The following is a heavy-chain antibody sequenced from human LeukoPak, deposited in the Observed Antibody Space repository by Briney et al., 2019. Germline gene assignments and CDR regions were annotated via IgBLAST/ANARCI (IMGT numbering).Heavy chain of an antibody. CDR1: GGTFSSYA. J-gene: IGHJ4*02. CDR3: ASRGYCSGGSCSGLGY. CDR2: IIPILGIA. Sequence: SVKVSCKASGGTFSSYAISWVRQAPGQGLEWMGRIIPILGIANYAQKFQGRVTITAVKSTSTAYMELSSLRSEDTAVYYCASRGYCSGGSCSGLGYWGQGTLVTVSS. D-gene: IGHD2-15*01. V-gene: IGHV1-69*04.